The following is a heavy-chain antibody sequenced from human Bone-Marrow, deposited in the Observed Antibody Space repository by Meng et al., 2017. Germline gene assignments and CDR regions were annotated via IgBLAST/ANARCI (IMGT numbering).Heavy chain of an antibody. Sequence: VQVGEVGAGVKKPGASVKVSCKASGGTFSSYAISWVRQAPGQGLEWMGGIIPIFGTANYAQKFQGRVTITADESTSTAYMELSSLRSEDTAVYYCARDNLKDWFDPWGQGTLVTVSS. CDR1: GGTFSSYA. CDR3: ARDNLKDWFDP. J-gene: IGHJ5*02. CDR2: IIPIFGTA. V-gene: IGHV1-69*01.